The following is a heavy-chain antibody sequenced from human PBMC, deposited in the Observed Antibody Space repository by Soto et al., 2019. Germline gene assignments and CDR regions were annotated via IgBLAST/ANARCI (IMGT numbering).Heavy chain of an antibody. V-gene: IGHV3-15*07. Sequence: PVGNLRLSCAASGVTFSNAWMDWGRQAPAKGLEWVGHIKSKTDGGTTDYAAPVKGRFTISRDDSKNTLYLQMNSLKTEDTAVYYCTTANPLTYEFSPGGGLDYWGQGT. CDR3: TTANPLTYEFSPGGGLDY. CDR2: IKSKTDGGTT. CDR1: GVTFSNAW. J-gene: IGHJ4*02. D-gene: IGHD3-3*01.